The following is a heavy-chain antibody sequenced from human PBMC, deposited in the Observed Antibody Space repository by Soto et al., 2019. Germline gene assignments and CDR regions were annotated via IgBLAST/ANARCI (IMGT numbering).Heavy chain of an antibody. CDR3: ARVPTDFWSAYYYALYGMDV. CDR1: GGSISSGGYY. V-gene: IGHV4-31*03. Sequence: SETLSLTCTVSGGSISSGGYYWSWIRQHPGKGLEWIGYIYYSGSTYYNPSLKSRVTISVDTSKNQFSLKLSSVTAADTAVYYCARVPTDFWSAYYYALYGMDVWGQGTTVTVSS. D-gene: IGHD3-3*01. CDR2: IYYSGST. J-gene: IGHJ6*02.